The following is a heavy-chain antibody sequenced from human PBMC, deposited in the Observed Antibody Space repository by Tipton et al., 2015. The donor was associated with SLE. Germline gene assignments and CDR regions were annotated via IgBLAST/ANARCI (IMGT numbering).Heavy chain of an antibody. CDR2: ISYGSRK. Sequence: SLRLSCAASGFTFSTYAMHWVRQAPGKGLEWVAVISYGSRKYYAESVKGRFTISRDNSKNTLYLEMHNLRVEDMAVYYCAKVSPWVDYWGPGTLVTVSS. CDR1: GFTFSTYA. J-gene: IGHJ4*02. V-gene: IGHV3-30*04. CDR3: AKVSPWVDY. D-gene: IGHD7-27*01.